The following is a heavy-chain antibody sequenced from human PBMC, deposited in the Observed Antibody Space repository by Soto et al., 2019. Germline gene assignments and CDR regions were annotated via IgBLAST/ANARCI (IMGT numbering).Heavy chain of an antibody. J-gene: IGHJ3*02. Sequence: PSETLSLTCAVYGGSFSGYYWTWIRQPPGKGLEWIGEINHRRSTSYNPSLKRRVTISVDTSKNQFSLKLSSVTAADTAVYYCARGSSRVFAFDIWGQGTMVTVSS. CDR1: GGSFSGYY. CDR2: INHRRST. CDR3: ARGSSRVFAFDI. V-gene: IGHV4-34*01.